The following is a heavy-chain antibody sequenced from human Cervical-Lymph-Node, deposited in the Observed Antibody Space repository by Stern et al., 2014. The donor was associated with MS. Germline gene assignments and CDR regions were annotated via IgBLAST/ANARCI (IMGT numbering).Heavy chain of an antibody. CDR1: GGTFSNPA. CDR3: ARDLKD. V-gene: IGHV1-69*05. CDR2: IIPIFGRP. Sequence: VQLVQSGPEVKKPGSSLKDSCGASGGTFSNPAINWVRPAPGQGLEWMGGIIPIFGRPNLAQKFHGRATIITAQSTDTIYQHLTTLTYEDTAVYYCARDLKDWGQGTLVTVSS. J-gene: IGHJ4*02.